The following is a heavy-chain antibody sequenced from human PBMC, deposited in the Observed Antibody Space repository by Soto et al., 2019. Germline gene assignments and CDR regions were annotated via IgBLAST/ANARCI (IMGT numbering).Heavy chain of an antibody. CDR1: GGSISSYY. V-gene: IGHV4-59*01. Sequence: SETLSLTCTVSGGSISSYYWSWIRQPPGKGLEWIGYIYYSGSTNYNPSLKSRVTISVDTSKNQFSLKLSSVTAADTAVYYCARGPEPRVVTAIPWYFDLWGRGTLVTVSP. CDR2: IYYSGST. J-gene: IGHJ2*01. CDR3: ARGPEPRVVTAIPWYFDL. D-gene: IGHD2-21*02.